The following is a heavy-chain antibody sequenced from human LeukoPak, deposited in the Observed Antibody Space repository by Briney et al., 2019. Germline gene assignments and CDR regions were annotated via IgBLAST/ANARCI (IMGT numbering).Heavy chain of an antibody. Sequence: GESLKISCEGSGFSFTSYWIGWVRQMPGKGLEWMGIIHPGDSDTRYSPSFQGQVTISADKSISTAYLQWSSLKASDTAMYYCARHSYCSSTTCYYYYGMDVWGQGTTVTVSS. D-gene: IGHD2-2*01. V-gene: IGHV5-51*01. CDR2: IHPGDSDT. J-gene: IGHJ6*02. CDR3: ARHSYCSSTTCYYYYGMDV. CDR1: GFSFTSYW.